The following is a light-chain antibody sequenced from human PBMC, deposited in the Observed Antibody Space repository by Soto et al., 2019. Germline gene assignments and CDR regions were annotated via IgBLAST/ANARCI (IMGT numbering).Light chain of an antibody. Sequence: EIVMTQSPATLSVSPGEGATVSCRASQSVSSHLAWYQHQPGQDPRLLFYDASTRATGIPARFSGSGSGTDITLTISSLQSEDFAVYYCQHYHSWPITFGQGTRLEIK. J-gene: IGKJ5*01. CDR1: QSVSSH. CDR3: QHYHSWPIT. CDR2: DAS. V-gene: IGKV3-15*01.